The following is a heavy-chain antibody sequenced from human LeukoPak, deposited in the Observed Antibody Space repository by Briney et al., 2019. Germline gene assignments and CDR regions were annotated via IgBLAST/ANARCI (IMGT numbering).Heavy chain of an antibody. D-gene: IGHD5-24*01. Sequence: SVKVSCKASGGTFSSYAISWVRQAPGQGFEWMGGIIPISGTSNYAQKFQGRVTMTADESTSTAYMELSSLRPEDTAVYYCARVFGTRDGYNWRQGEYWGQGTLVTVSS. CDR3: ARVFGTRDGYNWRQGEY. CDR2: IIPISGTS. J-gene: IGHJ4*02. CDR1: GGTFSSYA. V-gene: IGHV1-69*01.